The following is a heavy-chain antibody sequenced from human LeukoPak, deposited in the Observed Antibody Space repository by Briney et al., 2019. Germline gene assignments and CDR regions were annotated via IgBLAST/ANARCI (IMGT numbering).Heavy chain of an antibody. Sequence: SETLSLTCTVSGGSISSYYWSWIRQPPGKGLEWIGYIYYSGSTNYNPSLKSRVTISVDTSKNQFSLKLSSVTAADTAVYYCARARRGYSYGYGGAFDIWGQGTMATVSS. J-gene: IGHJ3*02. CDR2: IYYSGST. CDR1: GGSISSYY. D-gene: IGHD5-18*01. CDR3: ARARRGYSYGYGGAFDI. V-gene: IGHV4-59*01.